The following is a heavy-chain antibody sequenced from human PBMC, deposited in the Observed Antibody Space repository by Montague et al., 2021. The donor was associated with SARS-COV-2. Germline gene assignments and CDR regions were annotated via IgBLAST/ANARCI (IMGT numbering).Heavy chain of an antibody. CDR3: ASEDIVVVMGAFDI. J-gene: IGHJ3*02. Sequence: SLRLSCAASGFTFSSYAMHWVRQAPGKGLEWVAVISYDGSNKYYADSVKGRFTISRDNSKNTLYLQMNSLRAEDTAVYYCASEDIVVVMGAFDIWGQGTMVIVSS. V-gene: IGHV3-30*04. D-gene: IGHD2-2*01. CDR1: GFTFSSYA. CDR2: ISYDGSNK.